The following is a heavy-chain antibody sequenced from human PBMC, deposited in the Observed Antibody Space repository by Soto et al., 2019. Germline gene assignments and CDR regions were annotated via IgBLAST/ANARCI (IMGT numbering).Heavy chain of an antibody. CDR3: ARGGIAARSFFDY. V-gene: IGHV3-11*06. CDR1: GFTFSDYY. Sequence: QVQLVESGGGLVKPGGSLRLSCAASGFTFSDYYMSWIRQAPGKGLEWVSYISSSSSYTNYADSVKGRFTISRDNAKNSLYRQMNSLRAEDTAVYYCARGGIAARSFFDYWGQGTLVTVSS. J-gene: IGHJ4*02. CDR2: ISSSSSYT. D-gene: IGHD6-6*01.